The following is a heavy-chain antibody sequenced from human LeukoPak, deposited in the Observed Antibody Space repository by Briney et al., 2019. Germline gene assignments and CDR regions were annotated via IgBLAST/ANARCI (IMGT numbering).Heavy chain of an antibody. CDR3: ARGRYDYGGNSGLSYFDY. CDR2: IYHSGST. D-gene: IGHD4-23*01. CDR1: GFTFSSYW. Sequence: PGGSLRLSCAASGFTFSSYWMSWVRQAPGKGLEWIGEIYHSGSTNYNPSLKSRVTISVDKSKNQFSLKLSSVTAADTAVYYCARGRYDYGGNSGLSYFDYWGQGTLVTVSS. V-gene: IGHV4-4*02. J-gene: IGHJ4*02.